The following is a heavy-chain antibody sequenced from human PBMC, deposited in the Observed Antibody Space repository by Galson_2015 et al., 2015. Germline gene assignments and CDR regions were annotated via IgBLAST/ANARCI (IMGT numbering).Heavy chain of an antibody. V-gene: IGHV3-23*01. J-gene: IGHJ6*02. CDR2: IGDSGGST. CDR3: AKGRDGYNYHHYYYGMDV. Sequence: SLRLSCAASGFTFSSYAMSWVRQAPGKGLEWVSAIGDSGGSTYYADSVKGRFTISRDNSKDTLYLQMSSLRAEDTALYYCAKGRDGYNYHHYYYGMDVWGQGTTVTVSS. CDR1: GFTFSSYA. D-gene: IGHD5-24*01.